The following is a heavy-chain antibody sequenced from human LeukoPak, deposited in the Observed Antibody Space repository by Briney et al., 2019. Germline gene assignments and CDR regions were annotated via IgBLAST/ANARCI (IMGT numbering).Heavy chain of an antibody. V-gene: IGHV3-48*01. CDR3: ARGGDCTNSTCYALSSLDH. CDR2: ISCRGTSV. J-gene: IGHJ4*02. CDR1: GFSFSTFG. Sequence: GGSLSLSCTASGFSFSTFGMNWVRQAPGKGPEWISYISCRGTSVFYADSVKGRLTVSRDNDKNSLHLQMNSLRVEDTAVYYCARGGDCTNSTCYALSSLDHWGQGTPVAVSS. D-gene: IGHD2-2*01.